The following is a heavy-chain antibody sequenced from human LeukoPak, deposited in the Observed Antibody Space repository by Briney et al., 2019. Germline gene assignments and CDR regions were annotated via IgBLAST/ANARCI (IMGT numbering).Heavy chain of an antibody. J-gene: IGHJ6*03. Sequence: SVKVSCKASGGTFSSYAISWVRQAPGQGLEWMGGIIPIFGTANYAQKFQGRVTITADKSTSTAYMELSSLRSEDTAVYYCARATDYYDILTGYIYYYYMDVWGKGTTVTISS. CDR2: IIPIFGTA. D-gene: IGHD3-9*01. CDR3: ARATDYYDILTGYIYYYYMDV. CDR1: GGTFSSYA. V-gene: IGHV1-69*06.